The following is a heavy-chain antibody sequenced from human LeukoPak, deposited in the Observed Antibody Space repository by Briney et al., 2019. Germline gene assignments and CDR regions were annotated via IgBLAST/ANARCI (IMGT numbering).Heavy chain of an antibody. Sequence: SETLSLTCAVYGGSFSGYYWSWIRQPPRRGREWVGEINHSGSTNYNPSLKSRVTISVNTSKKQFSMKLSSVSDADTPVYYCARGRAVLAGTAGWFDPWGQGKLVTVSS. CDR1: GGSFSGYY. V-gene: IGHV4-34*01. J-gene: IGHJ5*02. CDR3: ARGRAVLAGTAGWFDP. D-gene: IGHD6-13*01. CDR2: INHSGST.